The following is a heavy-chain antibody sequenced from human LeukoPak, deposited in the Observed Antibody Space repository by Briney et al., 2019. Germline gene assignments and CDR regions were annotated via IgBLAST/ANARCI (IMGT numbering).Heavy chain of an antibody. V-gene: IGHV3-23*01. D-gene: IGHD3-22*01. CDR2: ISGSGGST. CDR3: AKVVSMIVDRWGPFDY. CDR1: GFTLSSYA. Sequence: QPGRSLRLSCAASGFTLSSYAMHWVRQAPGKGLEWVSAISGSGGSTYYADSVKGRFTISRDNSKNTLYLQMNSLRAEDTAVYYCAKVVSMIVDRWGPFDYWGQGTLVTVSS. J-gene: IGHJ4*02.